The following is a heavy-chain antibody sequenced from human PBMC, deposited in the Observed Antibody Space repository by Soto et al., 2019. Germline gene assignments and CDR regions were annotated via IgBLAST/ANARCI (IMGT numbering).Heavy chain of an antibody. V-gene: IGHV3-7*01. CDR1: GFTFTEYW. CDR2: INIDGSEK. Sequence: PXVSLRLSCAASGFTFTEYWMNWVRQAPGKGLEWVAYINIDGSEKNYVDSVKGRFTISRDNAKNSLYLQMNSLRVEDTAVYYCARTPRLLDSWGQGTQVTVSS. D-gene: IGHD6-6*01. CDR3: ARTPRLLDS. J-gene: IGHJ4*02.